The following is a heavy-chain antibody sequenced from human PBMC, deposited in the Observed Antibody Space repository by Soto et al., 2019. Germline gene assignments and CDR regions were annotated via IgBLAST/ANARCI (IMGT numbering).Heavy chain of an antibody. CDR3: ARDQSGYVGHGY. V-gene: IGHV1-18*01. J-gene: IGHJ4*02. CDR1: GYTFTSYD. D-gene: IGHD5-12*01. Sequence: GASVKVSCKASGYTFTSYDINWVRQAPGQGLEWMGWISAYNGNTNYAQKLQGRVTMTTDTSTSTAYMDLRSLRSDDTAVYYCARDQSGYVGHGYWGQGTLVTVSS. CDR2: ISAYNGNT.